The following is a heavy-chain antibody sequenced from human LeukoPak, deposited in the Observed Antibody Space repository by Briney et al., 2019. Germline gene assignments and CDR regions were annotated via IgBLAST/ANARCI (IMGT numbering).Heavy chain of an antibody. CDR3: AKDRESSGWYAFFDY. Sequence: GGSLRLSCAASGFTFSSYAMSWVRQSPGKGLDWVAAISGSVGSTYYADSVKGRFTISRDNSKNTLYLQMNSLRAEDTAVYYCAKDRESSGWYAFFDYWGQGTLVTVS. CDR2: ISGSVGST. CDR1: GFTFSSYA. J-gene: IGHJ4*02. V-gene: IGHV3-23*01. D-gene: IGHD6-19*01.